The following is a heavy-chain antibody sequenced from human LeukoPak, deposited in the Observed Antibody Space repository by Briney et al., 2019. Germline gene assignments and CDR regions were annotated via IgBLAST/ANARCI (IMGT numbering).Heavy chain of an antibody. CDR1: GFTFSSYS. D-gene: IGHD6-13*01. J-gene: IGHJ4*02. CDR3: ARDRESSSWFDY. Sequence: GGSLRLSCAASGFTFSSYSMNWVRQAPGKGLEWVSSISSSSSYIYYADSVKGRFTISRDNAKNSLYLQMKSLRVEDTAVYDCARDRESSSWFDYWGQGTLVTVSS. CDR2: ISSSSSYI. V-gene: IGHV3-21*01.